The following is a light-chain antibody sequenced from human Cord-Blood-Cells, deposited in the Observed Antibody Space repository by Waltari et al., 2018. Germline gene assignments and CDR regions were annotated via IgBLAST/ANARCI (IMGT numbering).Light chain of an antibody. V-gene: IGLV2-14*01. J-gene: IGLJ1*01. Sequence: QSALTQPASVSVSPGQSITLSCTGNTSDVGGSNYVSWYQQHPGKAPKLIIYEVINRPSGVSNRFSGSKSGNTASLTISGLQAEDEADYYCSSYTSSSTYVFGTGTKVTVL. CDR2: EVI. CDR1: TSDVGGSNY. CDR3: SSYTSSSTYV.